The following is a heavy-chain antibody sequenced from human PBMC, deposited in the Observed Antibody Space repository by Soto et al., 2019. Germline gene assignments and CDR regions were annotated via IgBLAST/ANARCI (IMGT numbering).Heavy chain of an antibody. CDR2: IWYDGSNK. CDR3: ARADDSKAPFDY. J-gene: IGHJ4*02. D-gene: IGHD3-22*01. CDR1: GFTFRSYG. Sequence: PGGSQRLSYAAAGFTFRSYGMHWVRQAPGKGLEWVAVIWYDGSNKYYADSVKGRFTISRDNSKNTLYLQMNSLRAEDTAVYYCARADDSKAPFDYWGQGTLVTVSS. V-gene: IGHV3-33*01.